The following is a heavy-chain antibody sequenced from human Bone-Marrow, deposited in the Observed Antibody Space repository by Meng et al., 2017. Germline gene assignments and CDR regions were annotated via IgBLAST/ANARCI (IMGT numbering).Heavy chain of an antibody. CDR2: INTYNGKT. CDR3: ATRGNPYLNC. Sequence: ASVKVSCKASAYTLSSDGFAWVRQAPGQGLEWLGWINTYNGKTDYAQKFQGRITMTTDTFTRTGYMELRSLRSDDPAVYYCATRGNPYLNCWGQGTLVTVSS. CDR1: AYTLSSDG. V-gene: IGHV1-18*01. J-gene: IGHJ4*02.